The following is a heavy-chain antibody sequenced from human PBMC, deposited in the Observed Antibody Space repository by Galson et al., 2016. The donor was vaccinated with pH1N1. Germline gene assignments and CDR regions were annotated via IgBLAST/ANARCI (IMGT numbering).Heavy chain of an antibody. D-gene: IGHD3-10*01. J-gene: IGHJ3*01. CDR1: GFSINSSGMG. V-gene: IGHV2-5*08. Sequence: PALVKPTQTLTLTCTFSGFSINSSGMGVGWIRQPPGQALEWLAVIYWDDDKRYSLSLKSRLTISQDTSKNQVVLTMTNMDPVETGTYYCAHREVMITNAFDFWGRGTMVTVSS. CDR3: AHREVMITNAFDF. CDR2: IYWDDDK.